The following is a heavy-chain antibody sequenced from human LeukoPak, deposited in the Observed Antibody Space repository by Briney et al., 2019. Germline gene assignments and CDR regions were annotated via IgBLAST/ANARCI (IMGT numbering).Heavy chain of an antibody. J-gene: IGHJ4*02. D-gene: IGHD3-22*01. CDR1: GGSFSGYY. CDR2: INHSGGT. CDR3: ARAEGWYYYDSSGYYYFDY. V-gene: IGHV4-34*01. Sequence: PETLSLTCAVYGGSFSGYYWSWIRQSPGKGLEWIGEINHSGGTNYNPSLKSRVTISVDTSKNQFSLKLSSVTAADTAVYYCARAEGWYYYDSSGYYYFDYWGQGTLVTVSS.